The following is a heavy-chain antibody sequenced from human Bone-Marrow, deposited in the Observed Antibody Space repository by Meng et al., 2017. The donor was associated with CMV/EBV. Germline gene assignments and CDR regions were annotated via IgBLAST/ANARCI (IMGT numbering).Heavy chain of an antibody. CDR2: IYYTGIT. V-gene: IGHV4-59*01. Sequence: SETLSLTCTVSGGSISSYYWSWIRQPPGKRLEWIGYIYYTGITNYNSSLKGRVTISVDTSKNQFSLKLTSVTAADPAVYYCTRSPRSSSSPFDYWGQGTLVTVSS. CDR1: GGSISSYY. J-gene: IGHJ4*02. D-gene: IGHD6-6*01. CDR3: TRSPRSSSSPFDY.